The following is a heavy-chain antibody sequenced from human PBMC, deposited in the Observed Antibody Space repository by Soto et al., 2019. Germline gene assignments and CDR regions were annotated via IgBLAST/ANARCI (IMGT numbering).Heavy chain of an antibody. CDR2: INAGNGNT. J-gene: IGHJ4*02. CDR3: ARNLMDYDILSGYYMAYYFYY. V-gene: IGHV1-3*01. CDR1: GYTFTSYA. Sequence: ASVKVSFKASGYTFTSYAMHWVRQAPGQRLEWMGWINAGNGNTKYSQKFQGRVTITRDTSASTAYMELSSLRSEDTAVYYCARNLMDYDILSGYYMAYYFYYWGQGSLVTVSS. D-gene: IGHD3-9*01.